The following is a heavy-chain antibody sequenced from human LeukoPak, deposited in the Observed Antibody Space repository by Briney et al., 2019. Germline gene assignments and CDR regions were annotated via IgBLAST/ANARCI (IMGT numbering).Heavy chain of an antibody. CDR2: IYSGGST. V-gene: IGHV3-53*01. CDR1: GFTVSSNY. CDR3: ASKDIVVVVAATRSLDY. J-gene: IGHJ4*02. Sequence: GGSLRLSCAASGFTVSSNYMSWVRQAPGKGLEWVSVIYSGGSTYYADSVKGRFTISRDNSKNTLYLQMNSLRAEDTAVYYCASKDIVVVVAATRSLDYWGQGTLVTVSS. D-gene: IGHD2-15*01.